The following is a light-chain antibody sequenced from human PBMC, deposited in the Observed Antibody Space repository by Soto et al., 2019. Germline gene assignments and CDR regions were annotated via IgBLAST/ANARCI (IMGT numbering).Light chain of an antibody. CDR1: QSITPW. J-gene: IGKJ2*01. CDR2: RAS. CDR3: QHYHGLSYT. Sequence: DIQMTQSPSTLSASVGDRVTSTGRASQSITPWLAWYQQKPGKAPELVIYRASSLVTGFPSRFSGSGSGTEFTLTISSLQPVDFATYYCQHYHGLSYTFGQGTKLEIK. V-gene: IGKV1-5*03.